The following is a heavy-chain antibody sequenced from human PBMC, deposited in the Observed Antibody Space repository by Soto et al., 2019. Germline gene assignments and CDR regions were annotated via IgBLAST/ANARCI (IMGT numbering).Heavy chain of an antibody. Sequence: QVQLVQSGAEVKKPGASVKVSCKASGYTFTSYGISWVRQAPGQGLEWMGWISAYNGNTNYAQKLQGRVTMTTDTSTSTAYMELRSLRSDDTAVYYCARGCHYDFWSCYFFHYYYYMDVWGKGTTVTVSS. CDR1: GYTFTSYG. D-gene: IGHD3-3*01. CDR2: ISAYNGNT. J-gene: IGHJ6*03. CDR3: ARGCHYDFWSCYFFHYYYYMDV. V-gene: IGHV1-18*01.